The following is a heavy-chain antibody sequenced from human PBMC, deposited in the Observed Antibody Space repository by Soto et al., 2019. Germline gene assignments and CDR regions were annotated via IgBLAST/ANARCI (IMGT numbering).Heavy chain of an antibody. CDR1: GFTFSSYA. CDR2: ISYDGSNK. D-gene: IGHD3-16*01. J-gene: IGHJ4*02. CDR3: ERGPRGGDTVH. Sequence: PGGSLRLSCAASGFTFSSYAMHWVRQAPGKGLEWVAVISYDGSNKYYADSVKGRFTISRDNSKNTLYLQMNSLRAEDTAVYYCERGPRGGDTVHWGQGTLVTVSS. V-gene: IGHV3-30-3*01.